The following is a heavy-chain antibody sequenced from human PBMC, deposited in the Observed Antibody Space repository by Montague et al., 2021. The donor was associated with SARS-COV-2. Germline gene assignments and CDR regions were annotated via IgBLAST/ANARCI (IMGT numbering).Heavy chain of an antibody. V-gene: IGHV4-34*01. CDR3: ARLRDGVVPSPILGVGPYYSYYCMDV. Sequence: SETLSLTCAVHGTSFSGYYWNWVRQPPGKGLEWIGEINHGGSTTYSPSLKSRLTISADTSKNQFSLKLTSVAAADTAVYYCARLRDGVVPSPILGVGPYYSYYCMDVWGRGTTVTVSS. D-gene: IGHD3-10*01. CDR2: INHGGST. CDR1: GTSFSGYY. J-gene: IGHJ6*03.